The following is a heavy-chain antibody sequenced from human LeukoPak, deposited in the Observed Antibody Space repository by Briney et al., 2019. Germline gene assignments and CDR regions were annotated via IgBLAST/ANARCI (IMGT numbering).Heavy chain of an antibody. J-gene: IGHJ4*02. D-gene: IGHD6-19*01. CDR2: ISINGETT. CDR1: GFSVNSFG. CDR3: AQGFSSRWYPN. Sequence: GGSLRLSCAVYGFSVNSFGMSWVRQAPGKGLEWISAISINGETTWYADSVKGRFIISRDNSKNALYLQLSSLRVEDTAVYYCAQGFSSRWYPNWGQGSLVSVSS. V-gene: IGHV3-23*01.